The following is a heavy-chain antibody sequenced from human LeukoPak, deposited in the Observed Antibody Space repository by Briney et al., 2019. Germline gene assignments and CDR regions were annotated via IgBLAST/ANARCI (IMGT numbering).Heavy chain of an antibody. J-gene: IGHJ1*01. Sequence: SVKVSCKASGGTFSSYAISWVRQAPGQGLEWVGGIIPIFGTANYAQKFQGRVTITTDESTSTAYMELSSLRSEDTAVYYCARSVNYYYDSSGYQEEYFQHWGQGTLVTVSS. V-gene: IGHV1-69*05. CDR3: ARSVNYYYDSSGYQEEYFQH. D-gene: IGHD3-22*01. CDR2: IIPIFGTA. CDR1: GGTFSSYA.